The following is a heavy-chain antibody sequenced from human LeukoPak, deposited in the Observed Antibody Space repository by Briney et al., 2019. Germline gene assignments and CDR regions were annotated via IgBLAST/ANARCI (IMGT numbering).Heavy chain of an antibody. V-gene: IGHV4-39*01. CDR2: INFRGTT. Sequence: PSETLSLTCTVSGDSISSSGYYWGWIRQPPGKGLEWIGIINFRGTTYYNPTLMSRVTISVDTSKNQFPLKLPSVTAADTALYCCARFRGVVSSSLLDFWGQGTLVTVSS. CDR1: GDSISSSGYY. CDR3: ARFRGVVSSSLLDF. D-gene: IGHD3-10*01. J-gene: IGHJ4*02.